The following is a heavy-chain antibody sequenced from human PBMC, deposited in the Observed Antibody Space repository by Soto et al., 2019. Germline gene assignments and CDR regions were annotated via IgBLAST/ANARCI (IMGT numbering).Heavy chain of an antibody. Sequence: QVQLVQSGAEVKKPGASVKVSCKASGYTFTSYGISWVRQAPGQGLEWMGWISAYNGNTNYAQKLQGRVTMTTATSKSIAYMELRSLRSDDTAVYYCARDQDIVVVPAAITRYYYYMDVWGKGTTVTVSS. V-gene: IGHV1-18*01. CDR2: ISAYNGNT. CDR3: ARDQDIVVVPAAITRYYYYMDV. CDR1: GYTFTSYG. J-gene: IGHJ6*03. D-gene: IGHD2-2*02.